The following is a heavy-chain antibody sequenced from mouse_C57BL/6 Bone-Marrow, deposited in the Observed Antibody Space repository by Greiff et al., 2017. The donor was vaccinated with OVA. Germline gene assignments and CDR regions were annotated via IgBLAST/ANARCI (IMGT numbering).Heavy chain of an antibody. J-gene: IGHJ3*01. CDR1: GYSITSGYY. CDR2: ISYDGSN. V-gene: IGHV3-6*01. Sequence: DVQLQESGPGLVKPSQSLSLTCSVTGYSITSGYYWNWIRQFPGNKLEWMGYISYDGSNNYNPSLKNRISITRDTSENQFFLKLNSVTTEDTATYYCAREDGNYPYWGQGTLVTVSA. CDR3: AREDGNYPY. D-gene: IGHD2-1*01.